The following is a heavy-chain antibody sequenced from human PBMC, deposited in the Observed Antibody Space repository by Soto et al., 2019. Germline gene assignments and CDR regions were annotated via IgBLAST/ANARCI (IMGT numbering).Heavy chain of an antibody. CDR2: IKQDGSEK. CDR1: GFTFSSYW. CDR3: ARDGLTYYDFWSGYYYYYYMDV. J-gene: IGHJ6*03. V-gene: IGHV3-7*01. Sequence: PGGSLRLSCAASGFTFSSYWMSWVRQAPGKGLEWVANIKQDGSEKYYVDSVKGRFTISRDNAKNSLYLQMNSLRAEDTAVYYCARDGLTYYDFWSGYYYYYYMDVWGKGTTVTVSS. D-gene: IGHD3-3*01.